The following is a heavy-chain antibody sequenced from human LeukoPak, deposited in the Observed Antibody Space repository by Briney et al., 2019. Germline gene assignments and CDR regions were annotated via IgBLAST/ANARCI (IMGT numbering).Heavy chain of an antibody. V-gene: IGHV3-23*01. D-gene: IGHD6-19*01. CDR3: AKTYAVAGTNYFDY. CDR1: GFTFSRYA. Sequence: GGSLRLSCAASGFTFSRYAMSWVRQAPGKGLEWVSIISGSGANTYYGDSVQGRFTISRDNSKNTLYLQMDSLRADDTAVYYCAKTYAVAGTNYFDYWGQGTLVTVSS. CDR2: ISGSGANT. J-gene: IGHJ4*02.